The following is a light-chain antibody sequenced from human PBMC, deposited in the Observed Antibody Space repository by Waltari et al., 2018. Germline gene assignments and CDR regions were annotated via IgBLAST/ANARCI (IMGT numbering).Light chain of an antibody. CDR3: QHYLRLPVT. CDR1: QSVNGA. J-gene: IGKJ1*01. Sequence: EIVXTQSPGTLSLSPGEGATLSCRASQSVNGALAWYQQKPGQAPRLLIYHASNRATGIPDRFSGSGSGTDFSLTISRLEPXDFAVYYCQHYLRLPVTFGQGTKVEI. V-gene: IGKV3-20*01. CDR2: HAS.